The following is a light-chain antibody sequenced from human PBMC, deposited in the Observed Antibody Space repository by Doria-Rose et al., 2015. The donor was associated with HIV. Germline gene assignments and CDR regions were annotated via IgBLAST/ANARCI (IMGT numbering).Light chain of an antibody. CDR1: QSISNW. Sequence: TQSPSTLSASVGDRVTITCRASQSISNWLAWYQQKPGQATKLLIYKASTLQSGVPSRFRGSGSGTEFTLTINSLQPDDFATYYCQHFDKYFSWTFGHGTKVDIK. J-gene: IGKJ1*01. CDR2: KAS. CDR3: QHFDKYFSWT. V-gene: IGKV1-5*03.